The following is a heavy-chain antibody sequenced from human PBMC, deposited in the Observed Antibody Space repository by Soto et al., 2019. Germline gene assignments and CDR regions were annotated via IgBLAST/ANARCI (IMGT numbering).Heavy chain of an antibody. D-gene: IGHD3-22*01. CDR2: IIPIFGTA. J-gene: IGHJ4*02. Sequence: GASVKVSCKASGGTFSSYAISWVRQAPGQGLEWMGGIIPIFGTANYAQKFQGRVTITADESTSTAYMELSSLRSEDTAVYYCARLPSYYDSSGSFDYWGQGTLVTVSS. CDR1: GGTFSSYA. CDR3: ARLPSYYDSSGSFDY. V-gene: IGHV1-69*13.